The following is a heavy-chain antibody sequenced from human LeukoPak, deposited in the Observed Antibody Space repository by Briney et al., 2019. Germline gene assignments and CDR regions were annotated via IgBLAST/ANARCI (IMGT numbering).Heavy chain of an antibody. Sequence: SSVKVSCKASGGTFSSYAISWVRQAPRQGLEWMGGIIPIFGTANYAQKFQGRVTITADESTSTAYMELSSLRSEDTAVYYCARAGVAARLTPFDYWGQGTLVTVSS. CDR1: GGTFSSYA. V-gene: IGHV1-69*01. J-gene: IGHJ4*02. CDR3: ARAGVAARLTPFDY. D-gene: IGHD6-6*01. CDR2: IIPIFGTA.